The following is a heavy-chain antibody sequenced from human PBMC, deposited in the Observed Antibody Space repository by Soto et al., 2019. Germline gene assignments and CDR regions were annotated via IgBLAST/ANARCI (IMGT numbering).Heavy chain of an antibody. D-gene: IGHD2-15*01. Sequence: DVQLLESGGGLVQPGGSLRLSCAASGFTFSSYAMSWVRQAPGKGLEWVSVICGSGGTTYYADSVKGRFTVSRDNSSNTVYLQMNSLRVEDTALYYCAKGNSGGCYSPTDYWGRGTLVTVSS. V-gene: IGHV3-23*01. J-gene: IGHJ4*02. CDR3: AKGNSGGCYSPTDY. CDR1: GFTFSSYA. CDR2: ICGSGGTT.